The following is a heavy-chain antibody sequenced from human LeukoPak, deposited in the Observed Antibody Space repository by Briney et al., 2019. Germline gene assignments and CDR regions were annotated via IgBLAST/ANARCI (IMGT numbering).Heavy chain of an antibody. CDR1: GGSLSSGGYY. D-gene: IGHD3-16*01. J-gene: IGHJ1*01. Sequence: PSQTLSLTCTVSGGSLSSGGYYWSWIRQHPGKGLEWIGYIYYSGSTYYNPSLKSRVTISVDTSKNQFSLKLSSVTAADTAVYYCARAADILLGGGEYFQHWGQGTLVTVSS. CDR3: ARAADILLGGGEYFQH. V-gene: IGHV4-31*03. CDR2: IYYSGST.